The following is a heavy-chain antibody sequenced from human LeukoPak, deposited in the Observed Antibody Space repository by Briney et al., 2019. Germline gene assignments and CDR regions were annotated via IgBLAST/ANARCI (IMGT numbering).Heavy chain of an antibody. V-gene: IGHV3-21*01. J-gene: IGHJ4*02. D-gene: IGHD4-17*01. Sequence: PGGSLRLSCAASGFTFSSYGMHWVRQAPGKGLEWVSSISSSSSYIYYADSVKGRFTISRDNAKNSLYLQMNSLRAEDTAVYYCARSLAVTGTVHFDYWGQGTLVTVSS. CDR1: GFTFSSYG. CDR3: ARSLAVTGTVHFDY. CDR2: ISSSSSYI.